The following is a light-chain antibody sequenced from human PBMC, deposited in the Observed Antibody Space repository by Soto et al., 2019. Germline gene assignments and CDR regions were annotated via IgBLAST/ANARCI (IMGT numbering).Light chain of an antibody. CDR1: SSDVGAYNY. J-gene: IGLJ2*01. Sequence: QSALTQPAYVSGSLGQSITISCTGTSSDVGAYNYVSWYQQHPGKAPKLMIFEVSDRPSGVSNRFSGSKSGNTASLTISGLQAEDEADYYCSSYTSSNTLVFGGGTKLTAL. V-gene: IGLV2-14*01. CDR2: EVS. CDR3: SSYTSSNTLV.